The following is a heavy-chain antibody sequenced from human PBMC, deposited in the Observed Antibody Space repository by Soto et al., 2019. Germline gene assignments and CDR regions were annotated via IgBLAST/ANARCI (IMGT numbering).Heavy chain of an antibody. CDR2: ISSSSSTI. D-gene: IGHD2-2*02. V-gene: IGHV3-48*02. J-gene: IGHJ3*02. Sequence: PGGSLRLSCAASGFTFSSYSMNWVRQAPGKGLEWVSYISSSSSTIYYADSVKGRFTISRDNAKNSLYLQINSLRDEDTAVYYCARPTIYATFDIWGQGTMVTVSS. CDR3: ARPTIYATFDI. CDR1: GFTFSSYS.